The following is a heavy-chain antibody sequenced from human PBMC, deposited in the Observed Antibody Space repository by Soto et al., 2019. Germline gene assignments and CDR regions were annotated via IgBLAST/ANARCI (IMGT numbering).Heavy chain of an antibody. J-gene: IGHJ6*02. V-gene: IGHV3-23*01. CDR1: GFTFSSYA. CDR2: VSAGGSST. D-gene: IGHD3-10*01. Sequence: EVQLLESGGGLVQPGGSLRLSCAASGFTFSSYAINWVRQAPGKGLEWVSAVSAGGSSTYNADFVKGRFTISRDNSKNTLYLHMNSVRADDTALYYCAKARGDYGSGRYYYALDVWGQGTTVTVSS. CDR3: AKARGDYGSGRYYYALDV.